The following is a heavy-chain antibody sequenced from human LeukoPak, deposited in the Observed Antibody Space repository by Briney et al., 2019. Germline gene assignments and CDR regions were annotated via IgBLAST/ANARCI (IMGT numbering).Heavy chain of an antibody. D-gene: IGHD3-3*01. CDR3: ARDAYDDASES. J-gene: IGHJ5*02. CDR1: GFTFSDYW. Sequence: AGGSLRLSCTGSGFTFSDYWMTWARPAPGKGLEWVANLRPDGSDKYYVDSVKGRFTISRDNAKKLVYLQMNSLRAEDTAVYYCARDAYDDASESWGQGTLVTVSS. CDR2: LRPDGSDK. V-gene: IGHV3-7*01.